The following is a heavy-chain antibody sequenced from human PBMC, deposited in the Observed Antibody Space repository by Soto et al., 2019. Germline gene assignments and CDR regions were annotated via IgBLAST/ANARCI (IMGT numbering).Heavy chain of an antibody. CDR1: GYTFTGYY. Sequence: GASVKVSCKASGYTFTGYYMHWVRQAPGQGLEWMGWINPNSGGTNYAQKFQGWVTMTRDTSISTAYMELSRLRSDDTAVYNCARGLRGCSSTSCYWAYYYYGMDVWGQGTTVTVSS. D-gene: IGHD2-2*01. V-gene: IGHV1-2*04. J-gene: IGHJ6*02. CDR3: ARGLRGCSSTSCYWAYYYYGMDV. CDR2: INPNSGGT.